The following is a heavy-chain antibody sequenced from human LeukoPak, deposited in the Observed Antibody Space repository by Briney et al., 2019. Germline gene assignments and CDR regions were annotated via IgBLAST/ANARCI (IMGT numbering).Heavy chain of an antibody. V-gene: IGHV3-7*01. J-gene: IGHJ1*01. Sequence: GGSLRLSCAASGFTFSSYWMSWGGRAPGKGLEWVANIKQEGSEKDYVDSVKGRFTISRDNAKNSLYLQMNSLRAEDTAVYYCARDCYYDSSGYGCFQHWGQGTLVTVSS. CDR3: ARDCYYDSSGYGCFQH. CDR2: IKQEGSEK. D-gene: IGHD3-22*01. CDR1: GFTFSSYW.